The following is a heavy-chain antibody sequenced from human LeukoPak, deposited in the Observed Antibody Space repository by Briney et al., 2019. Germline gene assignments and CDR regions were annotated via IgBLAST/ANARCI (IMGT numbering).Heavy chain of an antibody. V-gene: IGHV4-59*01. Sequence: SQTLSLTCTVSGDSISSYYWRWIRQPPAKGPEWNGYIYYSGSTNSNPSLKSRVTISVDTSKNQFSLKLRSVTAADTAVYYCARDRNSGYDLYYYYGMDAWGQGTTVTVSS. CDR1: GDSISSYY. J-gene: IGHJ6*02. D-gene: IGHD5-12*01. CDR3: ARDRNSGYDLYYYYGMDA. CDR2: IYYSGST.